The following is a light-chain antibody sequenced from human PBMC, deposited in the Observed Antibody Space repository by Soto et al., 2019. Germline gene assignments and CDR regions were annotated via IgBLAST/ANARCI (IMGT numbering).Light chain of an antibody. V-gene: IGKV1-5*01. CDR1: QSISSW. CDR2: DAS. Sequence: DIQLTQSPSTLSASLGDRVTITCRASQSISSWLAWYQQKPGMAPKLLIQDASSLESGVPSRFGGSGSGTEFTLTISSLQPDDFAIYYCQQYNSYLTWTFGQATKVEI. CDR3: QQYNSYLTWT. J-gene: IGKJ1*01.